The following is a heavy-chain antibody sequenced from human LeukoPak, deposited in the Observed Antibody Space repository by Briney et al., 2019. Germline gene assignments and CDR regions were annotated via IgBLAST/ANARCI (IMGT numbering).Heavy chain of an antibody. V-gene: IGHV3-30*01. Sequence: GRSLRLSCAASGFTFSSYAMHWVRQAPGKGLEWVAVISYDGSNKYYADYVKGRFTISRDNSENTLYLQMNSLRAEDTAVYYCAREGNDFWSGYYWAYYFDYWGQGTLVTVSS. CDR1: GFTFSSYA. CDR3: AREGNDFWSGYYWAYYFDY. CDR2: ISYDGSNK. D-gene: IGHD3-3*01. J-gene: IGHJ4*02.